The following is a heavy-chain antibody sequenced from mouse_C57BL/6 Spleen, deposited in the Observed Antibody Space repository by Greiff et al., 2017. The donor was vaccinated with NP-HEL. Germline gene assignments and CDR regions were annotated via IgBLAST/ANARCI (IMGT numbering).Heavy chain of an antibody. CDR2: INPNNGGT. CDR1: GYTFTDYN. V-gene: IGHV1-18*01. J-gene: IGHJ1*03. Sequence: EVQLQQSGPELVKPGASVKIPCKASGYTFTDYNMDWVKQSHGKSLEWIGDINPNNGGTTYNQKFKGKATLTVDKTSSTAYMELRSLTSEDTAVYYCARREYFDVWGTGTTVTVSS. CDR3: ARREYFDV.